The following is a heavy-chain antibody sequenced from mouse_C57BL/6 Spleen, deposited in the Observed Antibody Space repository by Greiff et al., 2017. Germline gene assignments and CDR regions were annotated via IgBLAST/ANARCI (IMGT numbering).Heavy chain of an antibody. D-gene: IGHD1-1*01. V-gene: IGHV1-50*01. J-gene: IGHJ4*01. CDR2: IDPSDSYT. Sequence: QVQLQQPGAELVKPGASVKLSCKASGYTFTSYWMQWVKQRPGQGLEWIGEIDPSDSYTNYNQKFKGKATLTVDTSSSTAYMQLSSLTSEDSAVYYGARSLESSSYAMDYWGQGTSVTVSS. CDR3: ARSLESSSYAMDY. CDR1: GYTFTSYW.